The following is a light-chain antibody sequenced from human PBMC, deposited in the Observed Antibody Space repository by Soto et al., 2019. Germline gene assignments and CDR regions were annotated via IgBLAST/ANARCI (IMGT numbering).Light chain of an antibody. V-gene: IGLV2-8*01. J-gene: IGLJ1*01. Sequence: QSVLTQPPSASGSPGQSVTISCTGTSSDVGGYNYVSWYQQHPGKAPKLMIYEVSKRPSGVPDRFSGSKSGNTASLTVSGLQDEDEADYYCSSYAGSSDVFGTGTKLTVL. CDR1: SSDVGGYNY. CDR2: EVS. CDR3: SSYAGSSDV.